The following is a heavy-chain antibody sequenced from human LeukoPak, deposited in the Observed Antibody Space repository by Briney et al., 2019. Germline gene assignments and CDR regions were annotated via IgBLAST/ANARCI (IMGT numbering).Heavy chain of an antibody. CDR3: ARDGGSWGFDI. CDR2: IYISGST. Sequence: SETLSLTCTVSGGSISNYYWSWIRQPAGKGLEWIGRIYISGSTNYNPSLKSRVTMSVDTSKNQFSLKLSSVTAADSAVYYCARDGGSWGFDIWGQGTMVTVSS. CDR1: GGSISNYY. V-gene: IGHV4-4*07. D-gene: IGHD6-25*01. J-gene: IGHJ3*02.